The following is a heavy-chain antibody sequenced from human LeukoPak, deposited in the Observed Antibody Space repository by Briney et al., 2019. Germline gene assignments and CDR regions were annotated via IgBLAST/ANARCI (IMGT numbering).Heavy chain of an antibody. Sequence: PSETLSLTCTVSGGSISSSSYYWGWIRQPPGKGLEWIGSIYYSGSTYYNPSLKSRVTISVDTSKNQFSLKLSSVTAADTAVYYCARVVYYYGSGSYAPNLRYYYYYYMDVWGKGTTVTVSS. CDR1: GGSISSSSYY. CDR2: IYYSGST. J-gene: IGHJ6*03. V-gene: IGHV4-39*07. CDR3: ARVVYYYGSGSYAPNLRYYYYYYMDV. D-gene: IGHD3-10*01.